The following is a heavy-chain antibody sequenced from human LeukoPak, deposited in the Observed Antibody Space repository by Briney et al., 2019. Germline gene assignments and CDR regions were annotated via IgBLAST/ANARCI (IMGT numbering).Heavy chain of an antibody. V-gene: IGHV1-2*02. J-gene: IGHJ4*02. Sequence: GSSVKVSCMASGYTFTGYYMHWVRQAPGQGLEWMGWINPNSGGTNYAQKFQGRVTMTRDTSISTAYMVLNRLRSDDTAVYSCAREYYYSSGNYYNRIDYWGQGTLVTVSS. D-gene: IGHD3-10*01. CDR3: AREYYYSSGNYYNRIDY. CDR1: GYTFTGYY. CDR2: INPNSGGT.